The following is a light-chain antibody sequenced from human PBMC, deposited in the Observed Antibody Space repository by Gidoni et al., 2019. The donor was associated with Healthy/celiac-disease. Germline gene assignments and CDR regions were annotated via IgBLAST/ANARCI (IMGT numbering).Light chain of an antibody. J-gene: IGKJ5*01. Sequence: DIPMTQSPSSLSASVGDRVTITCQASQDISNYLNWYQQKPGKAPKLLIYDASNLETGVPSRYSGSGSGTDFTFTISSLQPEDIATYYCQQYDNLRITIGQGTRLEIK. V-gene: IGKV1-33*01. CDR3: QQYDNLRIT. CDR2: DAS. CDR1: QDISNY.